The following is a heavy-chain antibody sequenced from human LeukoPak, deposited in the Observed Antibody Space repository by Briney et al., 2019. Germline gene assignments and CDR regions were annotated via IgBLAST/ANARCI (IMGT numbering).Heavy chain of an antibody. CDR3: AKDYVSGTTDY. CDR2: IIGSGGTT. V-gene: IGHV3-23*01. D-gene: IGHD1-14*01. CDR1: GFTFSSCA. Sequence: GGSLRLSCAASGFTFSSCAMSWVRQAPGKGLGWVSAIIGSGGTTYYADSVKGRFTISRDNSKNTLYLQMKSLRADDTAVYYCAKDYVSGTTDYWGQGTLVTVSS. J-gene: IGHJ4*02.